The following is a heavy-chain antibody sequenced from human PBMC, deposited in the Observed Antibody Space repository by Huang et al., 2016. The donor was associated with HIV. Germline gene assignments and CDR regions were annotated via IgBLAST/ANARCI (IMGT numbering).Heavy chain of an antibody. D-gene: IGHD5-18*01. CDR1: GDAISSGSYY. V-gene: IGHV4-61*09. CDR2: ISTVGSI. CDR3: ARVPRYSYGSHYFDY. J-gene: IGHJ4*02. Sequence: QVQLQESGSGMVKPSQTLSLTCTVSGDAISSGSYYWSWIRKPAGKGLESIGHISTVGSINYNPSRKSRVTISVDTSKKQFSLNLSSVTAADTAVYFCARVPRYSYGSHYFDYWGQGTLVTVSS.